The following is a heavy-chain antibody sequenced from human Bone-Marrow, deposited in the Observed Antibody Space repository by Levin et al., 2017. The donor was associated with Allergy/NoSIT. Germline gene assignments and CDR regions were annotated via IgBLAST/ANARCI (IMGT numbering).Heavy chain of an antibody. V-gene: IGHV1-2*06. CDR2: INPISGGT. CDR3: ARVNSGWDDFDQ. J-gene: IGHJ4*02. D-gene: IGHD6-19*01. CDR1: GYPFTAYY. Sequence: GESLKISCKASGYPFTAYYIHWVRQAPGQGLEWMGRINPISGGTDYAQSFQGRVTMTRDTSISTVYMDLTRVGSDDTAVYFCARVNSGWDDFDQWGQGTVVTVSS.